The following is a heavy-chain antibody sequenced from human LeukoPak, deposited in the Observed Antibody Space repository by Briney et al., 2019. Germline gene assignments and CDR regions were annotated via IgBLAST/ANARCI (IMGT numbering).Heavy chain of an antibody. CDR1: GFTVSSNY. J-gene: IGHJ4*02. CDR2: IYSGGGT. D-gene: IGHD5-18*01. V-gene: IGHV3-66*02. Sequence: PGGSLRLSCAASGFTVSSNYMRWVRQAPGKGLEWVSVIYSGGGTYYADSVKGRFTISRDNSKNTLYLQMNSLRAEDTAVYYCANWRSYGSEIPWFDYWGQGTLVTVSS. CDR3: ANWRSYGSEIPWFDY.